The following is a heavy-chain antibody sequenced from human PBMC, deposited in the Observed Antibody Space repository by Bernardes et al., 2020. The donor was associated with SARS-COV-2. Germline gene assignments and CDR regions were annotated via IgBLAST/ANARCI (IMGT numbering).Heavy chain of an antibody. D-gene: IGHD2-15*01. CDR2: ISAYNGYT. CDR3: ARALISDCSGGSCYPDYGDYFDY. Sequence: ASVKVSCKTSGYTFTAYVIIWVRQAPGQGLESMRWISAYNGYTNYAQKFQGRVTMTTDTSTSTAYMELRSLRSDDTAVYYCARALISDCSGGSCYPDYGDYFDYWGQGTLLTVSS. J-gene: IGHJ4*02. V-gene: IGHV1-18*01. CDR1: GYTFTAYV.